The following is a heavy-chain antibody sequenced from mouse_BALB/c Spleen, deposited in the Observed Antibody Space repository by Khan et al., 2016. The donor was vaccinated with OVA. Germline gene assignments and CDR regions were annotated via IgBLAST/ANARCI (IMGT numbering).Heavy chain of an antibody. CDR1: GFTFSSFV. CDR2: ISSAATYT. V-gene: IGHV5-9-1*01. D-gene: IGHD2-1*01. J-gene: IGHJ3*01. CDR3: KDGNYSWFDY. Sequence: EVELVESGGGLVEPGGFLKLSCAASGFTFSSFVMSWVRQTPEKSLEWVATISSAATYTYYPDSVKGRFTISRDNAKNPLYLQKNSLRSNYTAIYYCKDGNYSWFDYWGQGTLITVAT.